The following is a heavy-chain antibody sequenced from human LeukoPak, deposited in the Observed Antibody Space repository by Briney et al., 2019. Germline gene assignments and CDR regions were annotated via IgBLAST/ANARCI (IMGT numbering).Heavy chain of an antibody. Sequence: GGSLRLSCAASGFTFSSYWMSWVRQPPGKGLEWVANIKQDGHEKYYVGSVKGRFTISRDNAKNSLYLQMNSLRAEDTAVYYCARDLNVPAYGGGEDFWGQGTLVTVSS. J-gene: IGHJ4*02. D-gene: IGHD2-2*01. CDR1: GFTFSSYW. V-gene: IGHV3-7*01. CDR3: ARDLNVPAYGGGEDF. CDR2: IKQDGHEK.